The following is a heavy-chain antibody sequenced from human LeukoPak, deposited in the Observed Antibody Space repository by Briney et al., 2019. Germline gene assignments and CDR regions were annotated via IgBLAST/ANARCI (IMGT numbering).Heavy chain of an antibody. CDR1: GYTFTGYY. CDR2: INPNSGGT. D-gene: IGHD2-2*01. CDR3: ARADCSSTSCYGWYAFDI. J-gene: IGHJ3*02. Sequence: ASVKVSCKASGYTFTGYYMHWVRQAPGQGLEWMGWINPNSGGTNYAQKFQGRVTMTRDTSISTAYVELSRLRSDDTAVYYCARADCSSTSCYGWYAFDIWGQGTMVTVSS. V-gene: IGHV1-2*02.